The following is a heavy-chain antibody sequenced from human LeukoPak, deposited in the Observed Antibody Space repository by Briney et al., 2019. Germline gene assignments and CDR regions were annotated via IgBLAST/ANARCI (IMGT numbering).Heavy chain of an antibody. J-gene: IGHJ6*03. Sequence: PSETLSLTCTVSAGSISGFFWSWIRPPPGKGLEWIGYISYSGSTNYNPSLKSRVTISADTSKNQGSLKLSSVTAADTAVYYCARTYRYGSFPVYHFYMDVWGKGTTVTVSS. CDR2: ISYSGST. CDR1: AGSISGFF. V-gene: IGHV4-59*01. D-gene: IGHD5-18*01. CDR3: ARTYRYGSFPVYHFYMDV.